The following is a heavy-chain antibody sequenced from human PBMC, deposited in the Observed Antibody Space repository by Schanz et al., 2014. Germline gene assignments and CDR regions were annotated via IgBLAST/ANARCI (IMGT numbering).Heavy chain of an antibody. D-gene: IGHD4-17*01. CDR1: GFTFSAYG. V-gene: IGHV3-33*06. CDR2: IWFDGNNK. J-gene: IGHJ3*02. CDR3: AKDPHRDYGGKPQTFDI. Sequence: QVQLVESGGGVVQPGRSLRLSCAASGFTFSAYGMHWVRQAPGKGLEWVAVIWFDGNNKFYADSVKGRITIPRDNSKNTLYLQMSSLRAEDTALYYCAKDPHRDYGGKPQTFDIWGQGTMVTVSS.